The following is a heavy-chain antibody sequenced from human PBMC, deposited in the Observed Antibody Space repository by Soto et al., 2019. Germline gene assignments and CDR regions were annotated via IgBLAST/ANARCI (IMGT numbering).Heavy chain of an antibody. CDR1: GFNVRSNY. J-gene: IGHJ3*02. CDR3: ARDRGSSGWYDAFDI. Sequence: EVQLVEAGGGLVQPGGSLRLSCAASGFNVRSNYMSWVRQAPGKGLEWVSVIYSGGSTYYADSVKGRFTISRDNSKNMLFLQMNSLRAEDTAVYYGARDRGSSGWYDAFDIWGQGTLVNVSS. CDR2: IYSGGST. V-gene: IGHV3-66*01. D-gene: IGHD6-19*01.